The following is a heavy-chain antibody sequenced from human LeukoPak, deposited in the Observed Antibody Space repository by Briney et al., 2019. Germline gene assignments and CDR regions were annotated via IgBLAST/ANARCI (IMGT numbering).Heavy chain of an antibody. CDR1: GYXFTGYY. J-gene: IGHJ4*02. V-gene: IGHV1-2*02. CDR2: INPYSGDT. CDR3: ARDREATVTGGFDY. Sequence: ASVKVSCKASGYXFTGYYVHWMRQAPGQGLEWMGWINPYSGDTEYEQKFEGRVTMTRDTSIATAYMEMTRLTPDDTAVYYCARDREATVTGGFDYWGQGTLVTVSS. D-gene: IGHD4-11*01.